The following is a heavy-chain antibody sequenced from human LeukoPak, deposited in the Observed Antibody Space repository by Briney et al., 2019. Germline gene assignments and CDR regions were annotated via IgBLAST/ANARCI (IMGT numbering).Heavy chain of an antibody. CDR1: GGTFSSYA. D-gene: IGHD4-17*01. V-gene: IGHV1-69*13. Sequence: GASVKVSCKASGGTFSSYAISWVRQAPGQGLEWMGGIIPIFGTANYAQKFQGRVTITADESTSTAYMELSSLRSEDMAVYYCARAGDYVRSSSLMGSWFDPWGQGTLVTVSS. CDR2: IIPIFGTA. J-gene: IGHJ5*02. CDR3: ARAGDYVRSSSLMGSWFDP.